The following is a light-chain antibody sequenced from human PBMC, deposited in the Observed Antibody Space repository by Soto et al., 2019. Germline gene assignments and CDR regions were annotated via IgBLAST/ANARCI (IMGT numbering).Light chain of an antibody. CDR2: EVT. V-gene: IGLV2-8*01. CDR1: RSDVGDYNY. CDR3: SSYAGSNNWV. J-gene: IGLJ3*02. Sequence: QSALTQPPSASGSPGQSVTISCTGTRSDVGDYNYVSWYQQHPGKAPKLMIYEVTKRPSGVPDRFSGSKSGNTASLTVSGLKAEDEADYYCSSYAGSNNWVFGGGTQLTVL.